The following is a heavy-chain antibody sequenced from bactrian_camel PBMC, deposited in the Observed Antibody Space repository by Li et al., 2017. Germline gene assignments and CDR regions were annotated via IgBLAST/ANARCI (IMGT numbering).Heavy chain of an antibody. V-gene: IGHV3S53*01. D-gene: IGHD1*01. J-gene: IGHJ4*01. CDR1: GYTDSSYD. CDR2: IDSDGST. CDR3: VRCMENYAGDY. Sequence: HVQLVESGGGSVQAGGSLRLTCAASGYTDSSYDCMGWFRQAPGKEREGVAAIDSDGSTSYADSVKGRFTISRDNAKNTVYLQMNSLKPEDTAVYYCVRCMENYAGDYWGQGTQVTVS.